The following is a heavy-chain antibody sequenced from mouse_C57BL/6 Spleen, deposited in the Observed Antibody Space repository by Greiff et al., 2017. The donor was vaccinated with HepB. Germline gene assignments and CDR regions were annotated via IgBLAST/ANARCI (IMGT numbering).Heavy chain of an antibody. Sequence: VQLQESGAELVKPGASVKISCKASGYAFSSYWMNWVKQRPGKGLEWIGQIYPGDGDTNYNGKFKGKATLTADKSSSTAYMQLSSLTSEDSAVYFCARFPYDYDNDNQAWFAYWGQGTLVTVSA. V-gene: IGHV1-80*01. CDR3: ARFPYDYDNDNQAWFAY. CDR2: IYPGDGDT. J-gene: IGHJ3*01. D-gene: IGHD2-4*01. CDR1: GYAFSSYW.